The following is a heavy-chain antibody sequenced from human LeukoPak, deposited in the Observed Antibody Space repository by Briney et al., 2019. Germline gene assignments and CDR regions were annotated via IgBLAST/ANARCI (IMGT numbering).Heavy chain of an antibody. CDR1: GFTFSSYA. J-gene: IGHJ4*02. CDR3: AKDAIVVVAASHDY. V-gene: IGHV3-23*01. CDR2: ISGSGGST. Sequence: GGSLRLSCVASGFTFSSYAMSWVRQAPGKGLEWVSAISGSGGSTYYADSVKGRFTISRDNSKNTLYLQMNSLRAEDTAVYYCAKDAIVVVAASHDYWGQGTLVTVSS. D-gene: IGHD2-15*01.